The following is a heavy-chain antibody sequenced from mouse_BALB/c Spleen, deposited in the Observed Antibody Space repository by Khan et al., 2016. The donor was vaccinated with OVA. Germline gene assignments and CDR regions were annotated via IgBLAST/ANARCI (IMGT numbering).Heavy chain of an antibody. V-gene: IGHV5-6*01. D-gene: IGHD1-1*01. J-gene: IGHJ3*01. Sequence: EVELVESGRDLVKPGGSLKLSCAASGFTFSTYGMSWVRQAPDKRLEWVATVSTGGSYTYYPDSVKGRFTISRDNAKNTLYLQMSGLMSEDTAMFYCTRLAYYYDSEGFAYWGQGTLVTVSA. CDR3: TRLAYYYDSEGFAY. CDR2: VSTGGSYT. CDR1: GFTFSTYG.